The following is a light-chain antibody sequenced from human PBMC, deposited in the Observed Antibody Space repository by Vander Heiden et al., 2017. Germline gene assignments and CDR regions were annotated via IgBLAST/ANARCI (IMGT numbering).Light chain of an antibody. CDR1: SSDVGGHNY. Sequence: SALTHSASVSGSPGQSITISCTGTSSDVGGHNYVSWYQQHPGKAPKLMIYDVSNRPSGVSNRYSGTKSGNTASLTISGLQAEDEADYYCSSYTSSSTPWVFGTGTKVTVL. CDR3: SSYTSSSTPWV. CDR2: DVS. V-gene: IGLV2-14*01. J-gene: IGLJ1*01.